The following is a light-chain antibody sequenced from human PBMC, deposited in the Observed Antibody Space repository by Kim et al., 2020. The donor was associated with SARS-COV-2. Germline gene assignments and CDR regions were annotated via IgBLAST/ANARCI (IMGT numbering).Light chain of an antibody. Sequence: SPGERATLSCRASQSVSSSYLAWYQQKPGQAPRLLIHGASTRATGIPDRFTGSGSGTDFTLTISRLKPEDFAVYYCQQYVTSPWTFGQGTKVDIK. CDR3: QQYVTSPWT. CDR2: GAS. V-gene: IGKV3-20*01. CDR1: QSVSSSY. J-gene: IGKJ1*01.